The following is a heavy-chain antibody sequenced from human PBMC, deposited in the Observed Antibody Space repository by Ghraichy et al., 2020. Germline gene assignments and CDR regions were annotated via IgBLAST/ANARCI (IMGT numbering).Heavy chain of an antibody. J-gene: IGHJ4*02. D-gene: IGHD4-17*01. V-gene: IGHV3-23*01. CDR2: ISGSGGST. CDR3: AKEVGATVSRGGFDY. CDR1: GFTFSSYA. Sequence: GESLNISCAASGFTFSSYAMSWVRQAPGKGLEWVSAISGSGGSTYYADSVKGRFTISRDNSKNTLYLQMNSLRAEDTAVYYCAKEVGATVSRGGFDYWGQGTLVTVSS.